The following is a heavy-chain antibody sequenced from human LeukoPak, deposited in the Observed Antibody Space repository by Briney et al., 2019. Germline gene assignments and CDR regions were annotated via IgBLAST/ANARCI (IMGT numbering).Heavy chain of an antibody. CDR1: GFTFSSSG. Sequence: GRSLRLSCAASGFTFSSSGMHWVRQAPGKGLEWVAVISYDGSNKYYADSVKGRFTISRDNSKNTLYPQMNSLRAEDTAVYYCARKSSGWYGEIDYWGQGTLVTVSS. CDR3: ARKSSGWYGEIDY. V-gene: IGHV3-30*03. D-gene: IGHD6-19*01. CDR2: ISYDGSNK. J-gene: IGHJ4*02.